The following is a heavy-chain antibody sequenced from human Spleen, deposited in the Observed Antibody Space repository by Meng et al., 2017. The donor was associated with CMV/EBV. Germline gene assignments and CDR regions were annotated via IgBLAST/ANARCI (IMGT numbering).Heavy chain of an antibody. Sequence: SCKGSGYIFTNYWIGWVRQMPGKGLEWMGIIYPADSDLRYSPSFQGQVTISADKSINTAYLQWSSLRASDTAMYYCAISLYSNYWDYWGRGTLVTVSS. CDR1: GYIFTNYW. CDR3: AISLYSNYWDY. V-gene: IGHV5-51*01. D-gene: IGHD4-11*01. CDR2: IYPADSDL. J-gene: IGHJ4*02.